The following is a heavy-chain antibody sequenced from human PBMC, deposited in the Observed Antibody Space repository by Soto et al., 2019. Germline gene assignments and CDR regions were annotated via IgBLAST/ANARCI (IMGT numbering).Heavy chain of an antibody. J-gene: IGHJ4*02. CDR1: GGSISSDY. CDR2: IYYSAST. CDR3: ARHLPYCGGDCYFLDY. Sequence: SETLSVTCTVSGGSISSDYWSWIRQPPGKGLEWIGYIYYSASTNYSPSLKSRVTISVDTSKNQFSLNLSSVTAADTAVYYCARHLPYCGGDCYFLDYWGQGTLVTVS. V-gene: IGHV4-59*08. D-gene: IGHD2-21*02.